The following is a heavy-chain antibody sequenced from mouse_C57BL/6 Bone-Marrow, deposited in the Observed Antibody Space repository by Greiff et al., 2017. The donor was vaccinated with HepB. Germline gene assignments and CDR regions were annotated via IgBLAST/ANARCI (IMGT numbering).Heavy chain of an antibody. CDR2: IYPGNSDT. D-gene: IGHD1-1*01. CDR3: TRAPPYYYGSSWYFDV. J-gene: IGHJ1*03. CDR1: GYTFTSYW. V-gene: IGHV1-5*01. Sequence: DVKLQESGTVLARPGASVKMSCKTSGYTFTSYWMHWVKQRPGQGLEWIGAIYPGNSDTSYNQKFKGKAKLTAVTSASTAYMELSSLTNEDSAVYYCTRAPPYYYGSSWYFDVWGTGTTVTVSS.